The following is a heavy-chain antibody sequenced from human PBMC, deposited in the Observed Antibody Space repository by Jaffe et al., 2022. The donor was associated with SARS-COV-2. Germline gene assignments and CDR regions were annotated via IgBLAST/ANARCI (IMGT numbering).Heavy chain of an antibody. CDR1: GFTFSSYE. Sequence: EVQLVESGGGLVQPGGSLRLSCAASGFTFSSYEMNWVRQAPGKGLEWVSYISSSGSTIYYADSVKGRFTISRDNAKNSLYLQMNSLRAEDTAVYYCARDFGYCSGGSCYYQSDYYGMDVWGQGTTVTVSS. D-gene: IGHD2-15*01. V-gene: IGHV3-48*03. CDR2: ISSSGSTI. J-gene: IGHJ6*02. CDR3: ARDFGYCSGGSCYYQSDYYGMDV.